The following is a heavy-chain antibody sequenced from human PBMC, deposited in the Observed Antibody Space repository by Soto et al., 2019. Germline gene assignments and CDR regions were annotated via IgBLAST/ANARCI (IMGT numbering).Heavy chain of an antibody. CDR3: ARDQPMINYAFDI. Sequence: QVQLVESGGGVVQPGRSLRLSCAASGFTFSSYAMHWVRQAPGKGRDWVTVISYEGSNKYYADSVKGRFTISRDNSMNTLYLQMNSLRAADTAVYYCARDQPMINYAFDIWGQGTMVTVSS. D-gene: IGHD3-22*01. V-gene: IGHV3-30-3*01. CDR1: GFTFSSYA. J-gene: IGHJ3*02. CDR2: ISYEGSNK.